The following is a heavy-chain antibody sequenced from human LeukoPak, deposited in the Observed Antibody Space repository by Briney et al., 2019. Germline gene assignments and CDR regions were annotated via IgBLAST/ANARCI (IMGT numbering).Heavy chain of an antibody. J-gene: IGHJ6*03. CDR2: ISGNGGST. D-gene: IGHD6-6*01. CDR3: AKLVTGRPSGYMDV. Sequence: GGSLRLSCAASGFIFSNYALSWVRQAPGKGLEWVSGISGNGGSTSYADSVKGRFTISRDNSKNTLYVQMNSLRAGDTAVYYCAKLVTGRPSGYMDVWGNGTTVTVSS. CDR1: GFIFSNYA. V-gene: IGHV3-23*01.